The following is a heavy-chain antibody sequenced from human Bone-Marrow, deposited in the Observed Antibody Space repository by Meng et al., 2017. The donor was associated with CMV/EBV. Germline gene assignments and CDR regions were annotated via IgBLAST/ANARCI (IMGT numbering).Heavy chain of an antibody. V-gene: IGHV3-30*02. D-gene: IGHD1-26*01. CDR2: IRYDGSNK. CDR3: AREGVGALGD. Sequence: GESLKISCAASGFTFSRNDMHWVRQAPGKGLEWVAFIRYDGSNKYYADSVKGRFTISRDNSKNTLYLQMNSLRAEDTAVYYCAREGVGALGDWGQGTLVTVSS. J-gene: IGHJ4*02. CDR1: GFTFSRND.